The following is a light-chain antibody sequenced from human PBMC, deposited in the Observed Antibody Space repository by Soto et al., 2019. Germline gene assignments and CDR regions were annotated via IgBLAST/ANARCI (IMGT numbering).Light chain of an antibody. CDR2: DAS. CDR3: QQRSNWPPYT. Sequence: EIVLTQSPATLSLSPGERATLSCRASQSVSSYLAWYQQKPGQAPRLLIYDASNRATGIPARFSGSGSGTDFTLTIRSLEPEDFAVYCCQQRSNWPPYTFGQGNKLEIK. V-gene: IGKV3-11*01. J-gene: IGKJ2*01. CDR1: QSVSSY.